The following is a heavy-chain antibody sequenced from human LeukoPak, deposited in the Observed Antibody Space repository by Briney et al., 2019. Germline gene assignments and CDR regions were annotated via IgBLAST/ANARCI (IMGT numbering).Heavy chain of an antibody. Sequence: GSLRLSCAASGFTFSDSAMHWVRQASGKGLEWVGRIRSKANSYATAYAASVKGRFTITRDDSKNTAYLQMNSLKTEDTAVYYCTRDSSSGYSYYYMDVWGKGTTVTVSS. D-gene: IGHD6-6*01. V-gene: IGHV3-73*01. CDR2: IRSKANSYAT. CDR3: TRDSSSGYSYYYMDV. J-gene: IGHJ6*03. CDR1: GFTFSDSA.